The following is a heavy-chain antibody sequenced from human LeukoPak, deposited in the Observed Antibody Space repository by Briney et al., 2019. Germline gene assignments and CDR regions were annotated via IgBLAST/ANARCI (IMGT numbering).Heavy chain of an antibody. CDR2: IGAYNGNT. Sequence: ASVKVSCKASGYTFNSYGISWVRQAPGQGLEWMGWIGAYNGNTNYAQKLQGRVTMTTDTSTSTAYMELRSLRSDDTAVYYCARDPSRNWNDKGKYYGVDVWGPGTTVTVSS. J-gene: IGHJ6*02. D-gene: IGHD1-20*01. V-gene: IGHV1-18*01. CDR1: GYTFNSYG. CDR3: ARDPSRNWNDKGKYYGVDV.